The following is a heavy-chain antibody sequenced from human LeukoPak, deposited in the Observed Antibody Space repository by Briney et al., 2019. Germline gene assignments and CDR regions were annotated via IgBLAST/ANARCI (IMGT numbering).Heavy chain of an antibody. D-gene: IGHD6-19*01. CDR1: GFTFDDYT. CDR3: AKGNSIAVAAFFDY. V-gene: IGHV3-43*01. Sequence: PGGSLRLSCAASGFTFDDYTMCWVRHAPGKGLEWVALISWDGDNTYYADSVKGRFTISRDNSKNSLYLQMNSLRTDDTALYYCAKGNSIAVAAFFDYWGQGTLVTVSS. CDR2: ISWDGDNT. J-gene: IGHJ4*02.